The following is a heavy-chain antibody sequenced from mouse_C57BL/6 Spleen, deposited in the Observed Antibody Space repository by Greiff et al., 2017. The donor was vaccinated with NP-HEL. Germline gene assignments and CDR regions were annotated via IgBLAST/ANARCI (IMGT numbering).Heavy chain of an antibody. CDR1: GFTFTDYY. V-gene: IGHV7-3*01. D-gene: IGHD2-1*01. CDR3: ARSRNPYAMDY. CDR2: IRNKANGYTT. Sequence: EVQLVESGRGLVQPGGSLSLSCAASGFTFTDYYMNWVRQPPGKALEWLGFIRNKANGYTTEYSASVKGRFTISKDNSPSILYLQMNALRAEDIATYYSARSRNPYAMDYWGQGTSVTVSS. J-gene: IGHJ4*01.